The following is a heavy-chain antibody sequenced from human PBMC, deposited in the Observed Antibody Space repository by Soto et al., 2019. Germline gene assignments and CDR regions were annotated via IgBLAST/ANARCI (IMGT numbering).Heavy chain of an antibody. CDR3: ARVVVVIPPGYYYAMDV. Sequence: EVQLVECGGGLVQPGGSLRLSCAASGFTFSSFHMNWVRQAPGRGLEWVAYITSSSDTIYYSDSVKGRFTISRDNGKNSLFLQMNSLRDEDTAVYYCARVVVVIPPGYYYAMDVWGQGTTVTVSS. CDR1: GFTFSSFH. D-gene: IGHD3-22*01. J-gene: IGHJ6*02. V-gene: IGHV3-48*02. CDR2: ITSSSDTI.